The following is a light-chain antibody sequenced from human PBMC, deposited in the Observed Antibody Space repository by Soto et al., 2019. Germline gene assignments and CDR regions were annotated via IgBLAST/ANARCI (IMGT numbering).Light chain of an antibody. CDR3: QQYHSYWT. CDR2: GAS. V-gene: IGKV3-20*01. J-gene: IGKJ1*01. CDR1: QKISSTV. Sequence: IVLTQSPGILSLSPGERASLSCRASQKISSTVVAWYQQKPSQAPRLLNYGASSRTAGIPDRFSGSGSRTDFTLTISRLEPEDFSTYYCQQYHSYWTFGQGTKVDIK.